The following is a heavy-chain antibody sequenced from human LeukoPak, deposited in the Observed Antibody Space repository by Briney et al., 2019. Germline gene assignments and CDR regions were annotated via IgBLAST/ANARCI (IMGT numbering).Heavy chain of an antibody. CDR3: ARALRYFDWLSTSPEYNWFDP. CDR2: ISRSSSTI. V-gene: IGHV3-48*01. Sequence: PGGSLRLSCAASGFTFSSYSMNWVRQAPRKGLEWVSYISRSSSTIYYADSVKGRFTISRDNAKNSLYLQMNSLRAEDTAVYYCARALRYFDWLSTSPEYNWFDPWGQGTLVTVSS. J-gene: IGHJ5*02. CDR1: GFTFSSYS. D-gene: IGHD3-9*01.